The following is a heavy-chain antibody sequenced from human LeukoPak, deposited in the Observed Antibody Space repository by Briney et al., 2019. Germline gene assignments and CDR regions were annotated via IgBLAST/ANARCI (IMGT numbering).Heavy chain of an antibody. Sequence: GGSLRLSCAASGFTCSSYWMSWVRQAPGKGLEWVANIKQDGSEKYYVDSVKGRFTISRDNAKNSLYLQMNSLRAEDTAVYYCARRGSSGYYYYYWGQGTLVTVSS. D-gene: IGHD3-22*01. CDR2: IKQDGSEK. CDR1: GFTCSSYW. V-gene: IGHV3-7*01. CDR3: ARRGSSGYYYYY. J-gene: IGHJ4*02.